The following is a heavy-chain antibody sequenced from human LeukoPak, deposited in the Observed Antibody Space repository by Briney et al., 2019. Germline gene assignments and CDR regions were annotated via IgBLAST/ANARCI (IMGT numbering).Heavy chain of an antibody. J-gene: IGHJ4*02. CDR2: IYHSGST. CDR3: ARDTYGSGPLDY. D-gene: IGHD3-10*01. V-gene: IGHV4-38-2*02. Sequence: SETLSLTCTVSGYSISSGYSWGWIRQPPGKGLEWIGSIYHSGSTNYNPSLKSRVTISVDTSKNQFSLKLSSVTAADTAVYYCARDTYGSGPLDYWGQGTLVTVSS. CDR1: GYSISSGYS.